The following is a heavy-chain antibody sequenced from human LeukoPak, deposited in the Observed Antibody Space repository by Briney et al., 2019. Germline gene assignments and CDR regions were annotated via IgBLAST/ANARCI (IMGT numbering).Heavy chain of an antibody. CDR3: ATGGYCTNGVCLLDY. D-gene: IGHD2-8*01. V-gene: IGHV1-24*01. CDR1: GYTFTSYY. J-gene: IGHJ4*02. CDR2: FDPEDGET. Sequence: VASVKVSCKASGYTFTSYYMHWVRQAPGKGLEWMGGFDPEDGETIYAQKFQGRVTMTEDTSTDTAYMELSSLRSEDTAVYYCATGGYCTNGVCLLDYWGQGTLVTVSS.